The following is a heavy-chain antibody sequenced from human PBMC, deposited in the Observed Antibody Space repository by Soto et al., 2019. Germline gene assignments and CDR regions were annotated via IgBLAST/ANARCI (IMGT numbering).Heavy chain of an antibody. Sequence: PGGSLRLSCAASGFTFSSSWMNWVRQAPGKGLEWVAGIKEDGSEKYYVDSVKGRFTISRDNVENSLYLQMNSLRGEDTAVYFCARDRGYSCFDYWGLGTLVTVSS. V-gene: IGHV3-7*01. D-gene: IGHD5-18*01. CDR3: ARDRGYSCFDY. CDR2: IKEDGSEK. J-gene: IGHJ4*02. CDR1: GFTFSSSW.